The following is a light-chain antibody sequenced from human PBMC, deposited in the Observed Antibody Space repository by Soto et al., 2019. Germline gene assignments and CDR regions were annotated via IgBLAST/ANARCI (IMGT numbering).Light chain of an antibody. V-gene: IGKV3-20*01. CDR2: GAS. J-gene: IGKJ4*01. Sequence: EIVLTQSPGTLSLSPGERATSSCRASQSVSSYLAWYQQKPGQAPRLLISGASSRATGIPDRFSGSGSGTDFTLTISRLEPEDFAVYYCQQYGSSPGSFGGGTKVEIK. CDR1: QSVSSY. CDR3: QQYGSSPGS.